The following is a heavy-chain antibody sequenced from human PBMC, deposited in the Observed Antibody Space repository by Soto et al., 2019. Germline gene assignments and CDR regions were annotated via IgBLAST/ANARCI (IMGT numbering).Heavy chain of an antibody. CDR2: ISGSGGST. CDR3: AKGYCSSTSCYAALKYFDY. CDR1: GFTFSSYA. D-gene: IGHD2-2*01. J-gene: IGHJ4*02. V-gene: IGHV3-23*01. Sequence: EVQLLESGGVLVQPGGSLRLSCAASGFTFSSYAMSWVRQAPGKGLEWVSAISGSGGSTYYADSVKGRFTISRDNYKNTLYLQMNSLRAEDTAVYYCAKGYCSSTSCYAALKYFDYWGQGTLVTVSS.